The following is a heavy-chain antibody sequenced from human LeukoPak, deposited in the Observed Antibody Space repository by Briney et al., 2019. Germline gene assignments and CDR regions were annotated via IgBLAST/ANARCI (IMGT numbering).Heavy chain of an antibody. Sequence: GGSLRLSCAASGFTFSSYSMNWVRQAPGKGLEGVSSISSSSSYIYYADSVKGRFTISRDNAKNSLYLQINSLRAQDTAVYYCARTSYYDSSVLTYWGQGTLVTVSS. CDR3: ARTSYYDSSVLTY. CDR2: ISSSSSYI. D-gene: IGHD3-22*01. J-gene: IGHJ1*01. V-gene: IGHV3-21*01. CDR1: GFTFSSYS.